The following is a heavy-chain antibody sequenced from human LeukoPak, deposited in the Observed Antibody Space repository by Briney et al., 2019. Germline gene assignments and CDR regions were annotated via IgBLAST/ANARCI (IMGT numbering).Heavy chain of an antibody. V-gene: IGHV4-59*01. Sequence: PSETLSLTCTVSGESISGYYWSWIRQPPGKGLEWIGYIYYSGSTNYNPSLKSRVTISVDTSKNQFSLKLSSVTAADTAVYYCASHYGSGSFYSPFDYWGQGTLVTVSS. D-gene: IGHD3-10*01. CDR3: ASHYGSGSFYSPFDY. CDR1: GESISGYY. CDR2: IYYSGST. J-gene: IGHJ4*02.